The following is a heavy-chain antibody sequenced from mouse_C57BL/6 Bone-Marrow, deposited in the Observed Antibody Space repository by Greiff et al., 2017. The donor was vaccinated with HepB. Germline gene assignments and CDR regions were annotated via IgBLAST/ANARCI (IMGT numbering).Heavy chain of an antibody. J-gene: IGHJ3*01. D-gene: IGHD2-2*01. V-gene: IGHV1-18*01. CDR3: ARNYGYDDWFAY. CDR1: GYTFTDYN. CDR2: INPNNGGT. Sequence: EVQLQQSGPELVKPGASVKIPCKASGYTFTDYNMDWVKQSHGKSLEWIGDINPNNGGTIYNQKFKGKATLTVDKSSSTAYMELRSLTSEDTAVYYCARNYGYDDWFAYWGQGTLVTVSA.